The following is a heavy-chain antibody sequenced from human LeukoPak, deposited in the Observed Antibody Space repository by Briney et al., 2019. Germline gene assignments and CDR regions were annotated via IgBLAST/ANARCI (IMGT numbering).Heavy chain of an antibody. Sequence: GRSLRLSCAASGFTFSSYGMHWVRQAPGKGLEWVAVISYDGNDKYYTDSVKGRFTISRDNSKRTVSLQMNSLRYDGTAVYYCAKARSPRGSFYYSMGVWGQGTTVTVSS. CDR1: GFTFSSYG. J-gene: IGHJ6*02. CDR3: AKARSPRGSFYYSMGV. D-gene: IGHD3-10*01. CDR2: ISYDGNDK. V-gene: IGHV3-30*05.